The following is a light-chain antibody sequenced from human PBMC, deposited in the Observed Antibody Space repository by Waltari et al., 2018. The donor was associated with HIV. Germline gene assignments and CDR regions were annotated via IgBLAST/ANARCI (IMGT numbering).Light chain of an antibody. Sequence: QLVLTQSPPASASLGASSKLTCTLTLGPRSYAMEWHRQHPGKGPRFLLRLNTNGSLTKGDGIPDRFSGSSSGAERSLTISNLQSEDEADYYCQAWGTGIRGVFGGGTKLTVL. V-gene: IGLV4-69*01. CDR3: QAWGTGIRGV. J-gene: IGLJ3*02. CDR1: LGPRSYA. CDR2: LNTNGSL.